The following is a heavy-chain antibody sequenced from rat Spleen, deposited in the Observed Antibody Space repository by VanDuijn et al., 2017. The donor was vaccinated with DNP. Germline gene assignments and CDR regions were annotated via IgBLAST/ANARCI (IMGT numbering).Heavy chain of an antibody. J-gene: IGHJ2*01. CDR2: IPSSGDTT. Sequence: EVQLVESGGDLVQPGRSLKLSCVASRFTFNNFWMTWFRQVPRKGLEWVASIPSSGDTTYYPDSVKGRFTISRDIAKNTLYLQMNSLRSEDMATYYCARHVLPLRIWDYWGQGVMVTVSS. CDR3: ARHVLPLRIWDY. D-gene: IGHD1-6*01. V-gene: IGHV5-31*01. CDR1: RFTFNNFW.